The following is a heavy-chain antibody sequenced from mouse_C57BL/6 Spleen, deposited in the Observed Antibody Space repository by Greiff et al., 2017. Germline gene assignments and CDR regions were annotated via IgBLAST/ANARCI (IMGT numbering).Heavy chain of an antibody. V-gene: IGHV1-82*01. D-gene: IGHD2-5*01. CDR3: ARSYYSNYPYYAMDY. Sequence: LQESGPELVKPGASVKISCKASGYAFSSSWMNWVKQRPGKGLEWIGRIYPGDGDTNYNWKFKGKATLTADKSSSTAYMQLSSLTSEDSAVYFCARSYYSNYPYYAMDYWGQGTSVTVSS. J-gene: IGHJ4*01. CDR2: IYPGDGDT. CDR1: GYAFSSSW.